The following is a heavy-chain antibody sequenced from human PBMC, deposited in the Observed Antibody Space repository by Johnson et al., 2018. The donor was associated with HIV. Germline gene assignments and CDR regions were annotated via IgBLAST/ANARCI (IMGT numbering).Heavy chain of an antibody. V-gene: IGHV3-30-3*01. J-gene: IGHJ3*02. CDR1: GFTFSSYA. CDR3: AKDRSSGYSSSWYPDAFDI. Sequence: QVQLVESGGGLVQPGGSLRLSCAASGFTFSSYAMHWVRQAPGKGLEWVAVISYDGSNKYYADSVKGRFTISRDNSKNTLYLQMNRLRAEETAVYYCAKDRSSGYSSSWYPDAFDIWGQGTMVTVSS. CDR2: ISYDGSNK. D-gene: IGHD6-13*01.